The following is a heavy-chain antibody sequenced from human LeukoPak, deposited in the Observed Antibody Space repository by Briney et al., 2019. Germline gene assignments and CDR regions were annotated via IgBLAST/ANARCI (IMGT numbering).Heavy chain of an antibody. CDR2: ISGSSGST. CDR1: GFTFSSYG. D-gene: IGHD2-2*01. V-gene: IGHV3-23*01. CDR3: AKRLRGCGSTSCYGFDY. J-gene: IGHJ4*02. Sequence: GGSLRLSCAASGFTFSSYGMSWVRQAPGKGGEWLSAISGSSGSTYYADSVKGRFTISRDKSKNTLYLQMNSLRVEDTAVYFCAKRLRGCGSTSCYGFDYWGQGTLVTVSS.